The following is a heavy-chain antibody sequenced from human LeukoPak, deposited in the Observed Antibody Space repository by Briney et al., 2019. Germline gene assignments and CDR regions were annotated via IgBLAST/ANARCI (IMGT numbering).Heavy chain of an antibody. CDR1: GASISSYF. Sequence: SETLSLTCTVSGASISSYFWSWIRQPPGKGLAWIGGFCNSGSTNYNPSLKSRVTISVDTSKNQFSLKLSSVTAADTALYYCXXLXRFGLDXYFDLWGRGTLVTVSS. J-gene: IGHJ2*01. CDR3: XXLXRFGLDXYFDL. D-gene: IGHD3-10*01. CDR2: FCNSGST. V-gene: IGHV4-59*08.